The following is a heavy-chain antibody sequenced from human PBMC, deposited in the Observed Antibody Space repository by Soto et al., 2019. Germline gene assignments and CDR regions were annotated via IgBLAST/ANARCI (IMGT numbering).Heavy chain of an antibody. D-gene: IGHD2-2*01. Sequence: SETRSLTGGICGVSVVDNSWTWLRQRPWKGLEWIAEIHYSEKTNYNPSIKSRVTNSVDSSKNNLSLKLSSVPAADTATYYCALTRRTRAFDSWGQGTVVTVSS. CDR3: ALTRRTRAFDS. V-gene: IGHV4-34*01. J-gene: IGHJ4*02. CDR1: GVSVVDNS. CDR2: IHYSEKT.